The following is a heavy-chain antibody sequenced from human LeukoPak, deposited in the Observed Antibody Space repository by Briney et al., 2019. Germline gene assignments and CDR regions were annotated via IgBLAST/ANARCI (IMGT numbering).Heavy chain of an antibody. V-gene: IGHV3-48*03. CDR3: AKYFPHQYGTSHGMDL. J-gene: IGHJ6*02. Sequence: GGSLRLSCAASGFDLGHYQVNWVRPAPGKGLEWIAHIIVRAATIYYGDSVEGRFTISRANVKNSLFLQMNSLRVEDRAIYYCAKYFPHQYGTSHGMDLWGPGTTVTVS. CDR2: IIVRAATI. D-gene: IGHD1-1*01. CDR1: GFDLGHYQ.